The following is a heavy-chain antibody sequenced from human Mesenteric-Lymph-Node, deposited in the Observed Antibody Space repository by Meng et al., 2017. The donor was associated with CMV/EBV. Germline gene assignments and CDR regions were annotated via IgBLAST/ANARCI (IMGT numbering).Heavy chain of an antibody. Sequence: GESLKISCAASGFTFSSYAMSWVRQAPGKGLEWVSAIGGSGGSTYYADSVKGRFTISRDNSKNTLYLQMNSLRAEDTAVYYRAKNYGDYAVDFDYWGQGTLVTVSS. J-gene: IGHJ4*02. D-gene: IGHD4-17*01. CDR2: IGGSGGST. CDR1: GFTFSSYA. V-gene: IGHV3-23*01. CDR3: AKNYGDYAVDFDY.